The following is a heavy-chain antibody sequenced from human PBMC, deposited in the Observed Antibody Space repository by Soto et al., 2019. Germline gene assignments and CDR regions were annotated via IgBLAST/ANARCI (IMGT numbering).Heavy chain of an antibody. CDR3: ARDRGSYALDY. D-gene: IGHD1-26*01. J-gene: IGHJ4*02. CDR2: ISADNGNT. V-gene: IGHV1-18*01. CDR1: GYTFTSYG. Sequence: QVQLVQSGAEVKKPGASVKVSCKASGYTFTSYGISWVRQAPGQGLEWMGWISADNGNTNYAQKLQGRVTMTTDTSTRTAYMELRSLRPDATAVYYGARDRGSYALDYWGQGTLVTVSS.